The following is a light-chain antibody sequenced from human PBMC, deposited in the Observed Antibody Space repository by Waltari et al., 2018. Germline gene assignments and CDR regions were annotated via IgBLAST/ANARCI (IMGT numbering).Light chain of an antibody. CDR2: WAS. J-gene: IGKJ1*01. CDR1: QSVLYSSNNKNY. CDR3: QQYYSTPQA. Sequence: DIVMTQSPDSLAVSLGERATINCKFSQSVLYSSNNKNYLAWYQQKPGQPSRLLIYWASTRESGVPDRFSGSGSGTDFTLTISSLQAEDVALYYCQQYYSTPQAFGQGTKVEI. V-gene: IGKV4-1*01.